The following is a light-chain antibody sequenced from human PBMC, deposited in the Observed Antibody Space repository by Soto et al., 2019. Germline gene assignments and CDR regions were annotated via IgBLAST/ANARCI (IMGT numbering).Light chain of an antibody. V-gene: IGLV2-14*03. CDR3: SSYTRSSTLV. CDR2: DVT. J-gene: IGLJ3*02. CDR1: SSDVGAYNY. Sequence: QSALTQPASVSGSPGQSITISCTGTSSDVGAYNYVSWYQQHPGKAPQLIMYDVTNRPSGVSNRFSGSKSGNTASLTISGIQAEDEADYYCSSYTRSSTLVFGGGTKLTVL.